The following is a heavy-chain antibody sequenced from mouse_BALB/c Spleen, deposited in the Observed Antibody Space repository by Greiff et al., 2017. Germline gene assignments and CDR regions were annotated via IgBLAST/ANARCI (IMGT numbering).Heavy chain of an antibody. Sequence: VKLQESGPGLVQPSQSLSITCTVSGFSLTSYGVHWVRQSPGKGLEWLGVIWSGGSTDYNAAFISRLSISKDNSKSQVFFKMNSLQANDTAIYYCARRVRRDYYAMDYWGQGTSVTVSS. V-gene: IGHV2-2*02. D-gene: IGHD2-14*01. J-gene: IGHJ4*01. CDR2: IWSGGST. CDR3: ARRVRRDYYAMDY. CDR1: GFSLTSYG.